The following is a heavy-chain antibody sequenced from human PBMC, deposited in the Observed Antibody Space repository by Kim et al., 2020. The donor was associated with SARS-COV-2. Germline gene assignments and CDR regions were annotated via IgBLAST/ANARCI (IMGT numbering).Heavy chain of an antibody. J-gene: IGHJ6*02. D-gene: IGHD2-15*01. CDR1: GYTFTSYA. CDR3: ARDLDGWRVPPLGYGMDV. CDR2: INAGNGNT. V-gene: IGHV1-3*01. Sequence: ASVKVSCKASGYTFTSYAMHWVRQAPGQRLEWMGWINAGNGNTKYSQKFQGRVTITRDTSASTAYMELSSLRSEDTAVYYCARDLDGWRVPPLGYGMDVWGQGTTVTVSS.